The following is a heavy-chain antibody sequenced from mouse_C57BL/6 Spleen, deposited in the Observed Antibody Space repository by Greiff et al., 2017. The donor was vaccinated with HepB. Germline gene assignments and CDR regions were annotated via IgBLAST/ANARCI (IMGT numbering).Heavy chain of an antibody. J-gene: IGHJ2*01. CDR1: GFTFSSYA. V-gene: IGHV5-4*01. CDR2: ISDGGSYT. CDR3: AREVVNY. D-gene: IGHD1-1*02. Sequence: EVHLVESGGGLVKPGGSLKLSCAASGFTFSSYAMSWVRQTPEKRLEWVATISDGGSYTYYPDNVKGRFTISRDNAKNNLYLQMSHLKSEDTAMYYCAREVVNYWGQGTTLTVSS.